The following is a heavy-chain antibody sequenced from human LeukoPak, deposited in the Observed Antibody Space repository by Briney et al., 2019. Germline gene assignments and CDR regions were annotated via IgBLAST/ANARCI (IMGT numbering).Heavy chain of an antibody. V-gene: IGHV3-23*01. CDR3: AIKTKLVGPFGI. CDR1: ESTFSTYA. D-gene: IGHD1-1*01. J-gene: IGHJ3*02. Sequence: GGSLRLSCAASESTFSTYAMSWVRQAPGKGLEWVSAISGSGGSTYYADSVKGRFTISRDTSKNTLYLQMDSLRVEDTAVYYCAIKTKLVGPFGIWGQGTVVTVSS. CDR2: ISGSGGST.